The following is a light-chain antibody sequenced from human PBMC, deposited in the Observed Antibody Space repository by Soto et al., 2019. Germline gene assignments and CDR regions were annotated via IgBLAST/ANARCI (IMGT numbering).Light chain of an antibody. J-gene: IGKJ1*01. CDR1: QSASSY. CDR2: GAS. Sequence: EIVLTQSPATLSLSPGERATLSCRASQSASSYLAWYQQKPGQAPRLLIFGASTRATGIPDRFSGSGSGTDFTLTISRLEPEDSAVYYCQQYGSSPWTFGQGTKVDIK. CDR3: QQYGSSPWT. V-gene: IGKV3-20*01.